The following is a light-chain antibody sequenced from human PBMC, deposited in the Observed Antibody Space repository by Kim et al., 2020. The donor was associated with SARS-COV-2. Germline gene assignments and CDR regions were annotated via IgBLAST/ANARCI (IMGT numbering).Light chain of an antibody. CDR1: SLRTYY. V-gene: IGLV3-19*01. J-gene: IGLJ2*01. CDR3: NSRDNSGDHVV. Sequence: SSELTQDPAVSVALGQTVRITCQGASLRTYYATWYQQKPGQAPIAVMFGKNNRHSGIPDRFSGSSHGNTASLTVPGAQAVDVADYYCNSRDNSGDHVVSG. CDR2: GKN.